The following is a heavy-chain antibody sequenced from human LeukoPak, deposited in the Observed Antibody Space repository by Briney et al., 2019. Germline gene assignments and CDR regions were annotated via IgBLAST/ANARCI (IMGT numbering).Heavy chain of an antibody. CDR1: GGTFSSYA. J-gene: IGHJ5*02. Sequence: ASVKVSCKASGGTFSSYAISWVRQAPGQGLEWMGGIIPIFGTANYAQKFQGRVTITTDESTSTAYMELSSLRSEDTAVYYCASTDYDILTGFRFDPWGQGTLVTVSS. CDR3: ASTDYDILTGFRFDP. CDR2: IIPIFGTA. D-gene: IGHD3-9*01. V-gene: IGHV1-69*05.